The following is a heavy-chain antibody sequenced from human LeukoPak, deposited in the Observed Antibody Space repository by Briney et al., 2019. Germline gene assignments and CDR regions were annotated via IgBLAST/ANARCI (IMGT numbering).Heavy chain of an antibody. V-gene: IGHV1-18*01. Sequence: ASVKVSCKASGYTFTSYGISWVRQAPGQGLEWMGWIRVYNGNTNYAQKLQGRVTMTTDTSTSTAFMELRSLRSDDTAVYYCARVGYRGSYSLDDAFDIWGQGTMVTVSS. CDR3: ARVGYRGSYSLDDAFDI. D-gene: IGHD1-26*01. J-gene: IGHJ3*02. CDR2: IRVYNGNT. CDR1: GYTFTSYG.